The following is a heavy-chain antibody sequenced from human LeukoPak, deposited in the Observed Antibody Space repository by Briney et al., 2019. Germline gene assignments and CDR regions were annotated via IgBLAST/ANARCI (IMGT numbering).Heavy chain of an antibody. D-gene: IGHD3-10*01. CDR3: SRRSGSMVRGVLDD. CDR2: INHGDFDT. CDR1: GYRFTSFW. V-gene: IGHV5-51*01. J-gene: IGHJ4*02. Sequence: GASLQISSKGSGYRFTSFWIGWGRRKPGKGVEGMGIINHGDFDTRYSPSFKGQVTISVDTSISTAYLQWSSLKASDTAMYYFSRRSGSMVRGVLDDWGQGTLVTVSS.